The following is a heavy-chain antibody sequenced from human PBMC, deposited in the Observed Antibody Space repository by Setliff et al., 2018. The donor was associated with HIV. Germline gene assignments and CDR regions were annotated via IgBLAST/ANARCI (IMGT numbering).Heavy chain of an antibody. D-gene: IGHD6-19*01. CDR1: GGSISSSSHY. Sequence: PSETLSLTCTVSGGSISSSSHYWGWIRQSPGKGLEWIGSIYYSGSTYYNSSLKSRVTIFVDTSKNQFSLKLRSVTAADTAVYYCEVAGQWGQGTLVTVSS. CDR3: EVAGQ. CDR2: IYYSGST. J-gene: IGHJ4*02. V-gene: IGHV4-39*01.